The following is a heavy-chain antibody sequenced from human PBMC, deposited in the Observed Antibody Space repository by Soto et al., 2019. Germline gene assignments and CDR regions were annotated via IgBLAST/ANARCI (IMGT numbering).Heavy chain of an antibody. D-gene: IGHD6-19*01. V-gene: IGHV3-33*01. Sequence: GGSLRLSCAASGFTFSSYGMHWVRQAPGKGLEWVAVIWYDGSNKYYADSVKGRFTISRDNSKNTLYLQMNSLRAEDTAVYYCARGPGLSPPRGWFSGNYYYYYMDVWGKGTTVTVSS. J-gene: IGHJ6*03. CDR1: GFTFSSYG. CDR3: ARGPGLSPPRGWFSGNYYYYYMDV. CDR2: IWYDGSNK.